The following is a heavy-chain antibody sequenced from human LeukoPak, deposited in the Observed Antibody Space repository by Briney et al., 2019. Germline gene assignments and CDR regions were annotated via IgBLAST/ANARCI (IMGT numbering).Heavy chain of an antibody. Sequence: ASVKVSCKVSGYTFTGYDMHWVRQAPGKGLEWVGIINPSGGSTSYAQKFQGRVTMTRDTSTSTVYMELSSLRSEDTAVYYCARDRGLRFLEWSNDYWGQGTLVTVSS. CDR1: GYTFTGYD. J-gene: IGHJ4*02. CDR3: ARDRGLRFLEWSNDY. D-gene: IGHD3-3*01. V-gene: IGHV1-46*01. CDR2: INPSGGST.